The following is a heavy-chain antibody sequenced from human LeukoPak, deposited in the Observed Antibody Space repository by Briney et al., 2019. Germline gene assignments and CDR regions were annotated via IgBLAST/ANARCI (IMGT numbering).Heavy chain of an antibody. CDR3: ARDTTDYYDSSGYPDY. CDR2: IYPGDSDT. V-gene: IGHV5-51*01. Sequence: GESLKISCKGSGYSFTSYWIGWVRQMPGKGLEWMGIIYPGDSDTRYSPSFQGQVTISADKSISTAYLQWSSLKASDTAMYYCARDTTDYYDSSGYPDYWGQGTLVTVSS. CDR1: GYSFTSYW. J-gene: IGHJ4*02. D-gene: IGHD3-22*01.